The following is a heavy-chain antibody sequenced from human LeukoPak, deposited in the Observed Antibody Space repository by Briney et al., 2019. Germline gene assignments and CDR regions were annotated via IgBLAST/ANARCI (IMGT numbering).Heavy chain of an antibody. CDR3: ARGLYYYYYGMDV. V-gene: IGHV3-7*01. CDR1: GFTFSSYW. Sequence: GGSLRLSCAASGFTFSSYWMSWVRQAPGKGLEWVANIKQDGSEKYYVVSVKGRFTISRDNAKNSLYLQMNSLRAEDTAVYYCARGLYYYYYGMDVWGQGTTVTVSS. CDR2: IKQDGSEK. J-gene: IGHJ6*02. D-gene: IGHD3-22*01.